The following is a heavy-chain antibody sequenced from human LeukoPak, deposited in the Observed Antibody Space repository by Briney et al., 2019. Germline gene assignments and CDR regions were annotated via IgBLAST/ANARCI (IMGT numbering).Heavy chain of an antibody. Sequence: SQTLSLTCAISGDSVSGNSAAWNWIRQSPSRGLEWLGRTYYRSKWYNDYAVSVKSRITINPDTSKNQFSLQLNSVTPEDTAVYYCARDPGGGAAAGLDAFDIWGQGTMVTVSS. CDR1: GDSVSGNSAA. V-gene: IGHV6-1*01. D-gene: IGHD6-13*01. J-gene: IGHJ3*02. CDR3: ARDPGGGAAAGLDAFDI. CDR2: TYYRSKWYN.